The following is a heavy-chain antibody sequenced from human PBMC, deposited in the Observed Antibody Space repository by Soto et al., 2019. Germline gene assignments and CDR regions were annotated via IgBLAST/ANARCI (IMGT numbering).Heavy chain of an antibody. CDR2: INPNSGGT. Sequence: GASVKVSCKASGYTFTGYYMHWVRQAPGQGLEWMGWINPNSGGTNYAQKFQGWVTMTRDTSISTAYMELSRLRSDDTAVYYCAREGFGPRKTHDYPNWGWFDPWGQGTLVTVSS. V-gene: IGHV1-2*04. D-gene: IGHD4-17*01. J-gene: IGHJ5*02. CDR1: GYTFTGYY. CDR3: AREGFGPRKTHDYPNWGWFDP.